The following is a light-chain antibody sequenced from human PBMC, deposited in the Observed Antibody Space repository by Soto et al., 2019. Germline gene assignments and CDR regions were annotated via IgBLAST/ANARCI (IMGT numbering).Light chain of an antibody. V-gene: IGLV1-47*02. CDR3: VAWDDSLSGYV. CDR1: SSNIGSDY. Sequence: QSVLTQPPSASGTPGQRVTISCSGSSSNIGSDYVYWYQQLPGTAPQLLIYNTSQRPSGVPDRFSGSQSGTSASLAISWLRSEDEADYYCVAWDDSLSGYVFGTGTKLTVL. CDR2: NTS. J-gene: IGLJ1*01.